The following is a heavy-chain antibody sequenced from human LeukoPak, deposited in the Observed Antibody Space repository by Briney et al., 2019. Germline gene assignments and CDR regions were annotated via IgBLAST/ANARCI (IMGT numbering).Heavy chain of an antibody. Sequence: SETLSLTCTVSGGSISSYYWSWIRQPAGKGLEWIGRIYTSGSTNYNPSLKSRVTMSVDTSKNQFSLKLSSVTAADTAVYYCARDRPRSPVRDASDIWGQGTMVTVSS. CDR3: ARDRPRSPVRDASDI. CDR2: IYTSGST. CDR1: GGSISSYY. J-gene: IGHJ3*02. V-gene: IGHV4-4*07. D-gene: IGHD3-10*01.